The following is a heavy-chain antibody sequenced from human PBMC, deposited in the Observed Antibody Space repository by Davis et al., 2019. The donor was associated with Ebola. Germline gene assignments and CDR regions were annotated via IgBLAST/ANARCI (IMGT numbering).Heavy chain of an antibody. CDR1: GFTFSSYS. J-gene: IGHJ4*02. V-gene: IGHV3-48*01. CDR3: ARDSDDYSFDY. D-gene: IGHD4-11*01. Sequence: GGSLRLSCAASGFTFSSYSMNWVRQAPGKGLEWVSYISSSSSTIYYADSVKGRFTISRDNSKNTLYLQMNSLRADDTAVYYCARDSDDYSFDYWGQGTLVTVSS. CDR2: ISSSSSTI.